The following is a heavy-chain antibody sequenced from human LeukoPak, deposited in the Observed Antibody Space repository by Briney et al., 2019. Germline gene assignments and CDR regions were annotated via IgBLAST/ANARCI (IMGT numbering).Heavy chain of an antibody. D-gene: IGHD2-2*01. Sequence: SETLSLTCAVYGGSFSGYYWSWIRQPPGKGLEWIGEINHDGNTYYNPSLKSRVTISVDTSKNQFSLKLISVTAADTAVYYCARGRGPAARSLSLWGRGTLVTVSS. CDR1: GGSFSGYY. J-gene: IGHJ2*01. CDR3: ARGRGPAARSLSL. CDR2: INHDGNT. V-gene: IGHV4-34*01.